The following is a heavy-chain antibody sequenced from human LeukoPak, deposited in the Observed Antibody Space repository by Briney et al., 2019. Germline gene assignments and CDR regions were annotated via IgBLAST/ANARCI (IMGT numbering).Heavy chain of an antibody. J-gene: IGHJ4*02. Sequence: GGSLRLSCAASGFTFSAYPFHWVRQAPGKGLEWVAAISTDAYYKYHVDSVRGRFAISRDNYMNSLYLQLNGLRAEDTAVYYCARGGIQVSGIDEFDYWGQGTLVTVSS. CDR2: ISTDAYYK. D-gene: IGHD6-19*01. V-gene: IGHV3-30*09. CDR1: GFTFSAYP. CDR3: ARGGIQVSGIDEFDY.